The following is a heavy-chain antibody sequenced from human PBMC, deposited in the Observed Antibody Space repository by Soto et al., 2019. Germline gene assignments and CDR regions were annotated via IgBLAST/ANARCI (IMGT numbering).Heavy chain of an antibody. J-gene: IGHJ5*02. CDR3: AKDPYSSGVPNWFDP. Sequence: GGSLRLSCAASGFTFSSYGMHWVRQAPGKGLEWVAVISYDGSNKYYADSVKGRFTISRDNSKNTLYLQMNSLRAEDTAVYYCAKDPYSSGVPNWFDPWGQGTLVTVSS. D-gene: IGHD6-19*01. CDR2: ISYDGSNK. CDR1: GFTFSSYG. V-gene: IGHV3-30*18.